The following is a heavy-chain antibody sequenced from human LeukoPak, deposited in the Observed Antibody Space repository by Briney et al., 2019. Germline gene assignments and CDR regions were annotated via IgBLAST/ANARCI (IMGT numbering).Heavy chain of an antibody. Sequence: GESLKISCKVSGYSFTSYWIGWVRQMPGKGLEWMGIIYPGDSDTRYSPSFQGQVTIAADRSISTAYLQWSSLKASDTAMYYCARLGGGHCSAGRCYIDNWGQGTLVTVSS. CDR2: IYPGDSDT. D-gene: IGHD2-15*01. CDR1: GYSFTSYW. J-gene: IGHJ4*02. CDR3: ARLGGGHCSAGRCYIDN. V-gene: IGHV5-51*01.